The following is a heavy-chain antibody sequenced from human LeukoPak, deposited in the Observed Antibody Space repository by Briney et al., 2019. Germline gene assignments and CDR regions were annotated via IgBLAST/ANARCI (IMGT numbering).Heavy chain of an antibody. J-gene: IGHJ6*03. Sequence: ASVKVSCKASGYTFTSYGISWVRQAPGQGLEWMGWISGYNGNTKNAQKLQGRVTMTGDTSTSTVYMELSSLRSEDTAVYYCARGTVTTNYYYMDVWGKGTTVTVSS. V-gene: IGHV1-18*01. D-gene: IGHD4-17*01. CDR2: ISGYNGNT. CDR3: ARGTVTTNYYYMDV. CDR1: GYTFTSYG.